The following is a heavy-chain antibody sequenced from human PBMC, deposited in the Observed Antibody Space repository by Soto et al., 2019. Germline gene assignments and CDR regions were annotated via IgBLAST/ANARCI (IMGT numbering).Heavy chain of an antibody. D-gene: IGHD4-17*01. CDR3: ARDPVIDYGDYVYYSGMDV. V-gene: IGHV3-53*04. CDR1: RFTVSNNY. Sequence: EVQLVESGGGLVQPGGSLKISCAATRFTVSNNYMTWVRQAPGKGLEWVSVIYSGGSTDYADSVKGRFTISRHNSKNTLXPQMNSLRVEDTAVYYCARDPVIDYGDYVYYSGMDVWGQGTTVTVSS. J-gene: IGHJ6*02. CDR2: IYSGGST.